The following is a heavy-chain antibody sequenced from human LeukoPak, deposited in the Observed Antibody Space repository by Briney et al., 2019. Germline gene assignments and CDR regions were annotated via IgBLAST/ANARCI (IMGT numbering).Heavy chain of an antibody. J-gene: IGHJ4*02. D-gene: IGHD3-3*01. CDR2: ISGSGGST. CDR1: GFTFSSYA. Sequence: PGGSLRLSCAASGFTFSSYAMSWVRQAPGKGLEWVSAISGSGGSTYYADSVKGRFTISRDNSKNTLYLQMNSLRAEDTAVYYCAQVRGNYDFWSGYSDFDYWGQGTLVTVSS. CDR3: AQVRGNYDFWSGYSDFDY. V-gene: IGHV3-23*01.